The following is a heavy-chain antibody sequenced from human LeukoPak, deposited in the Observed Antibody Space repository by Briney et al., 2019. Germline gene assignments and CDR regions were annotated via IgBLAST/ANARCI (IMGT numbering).Heavy chain of an antibody. J-gene: IGHJ4*02. D-gene: IGHD3-10*01. CDR1: GFTFSSYS. CDR3: ARAGPTMVRGVGYDY. Sequence: GGSLRLSCAASGFTFSSYSMNWVRQAPGKGLEWVSSSSSSSSYIYYADSVKGRFIISRDNAKNSLYLQMNSLRAEDTAVYYCARAGPTMVRGVGYDYWGQGTLVTVSS. CDR2: SSSSSSYI. V-gene: IGHV3-21*01.